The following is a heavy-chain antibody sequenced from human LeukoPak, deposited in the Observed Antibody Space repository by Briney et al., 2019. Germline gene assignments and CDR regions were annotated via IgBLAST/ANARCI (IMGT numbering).Heavy chain of an antibody. CDR3: ARDESYSSDY. CDR2: INTDGSST. J-gene: IGHJ4*02. Sequence: GGSLRFSCAASGFTFSSYWMHWVRQAPGKGLVWVSRINTDGSSTTYADSVKGRFTISRDNAKNSLYLQMNSLRAEDTAVYFCARDESYSSDYWGQGTLVTVSS. D-gene: IGHD6-13*01. V-gene: IGHV3-74*01. CDR1: GFTFSSYW.